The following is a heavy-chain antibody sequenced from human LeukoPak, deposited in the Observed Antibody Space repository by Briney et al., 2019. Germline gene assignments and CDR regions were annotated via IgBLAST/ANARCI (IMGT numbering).Heavy chain of an antibody. V-gene: IGHV3-7*01. J-gene: IGHJ4*02. CDR1: GFTFSSYW. CDR3: ARVFYDSSGYYIGFFDY. CDR2: IKQDGSEK. D-gene: IGHD3-22*01. Sequence: GGSLRLSCAASGFTFSSYWMSWVRQAPGKGLEWVANIKQDGSEKYYVDSVKGRFTISRDNAKNSLYLQMNSLRAEDTAVYYCARVFYDSSGYYIGFFDYWGQGTLVTVSS.